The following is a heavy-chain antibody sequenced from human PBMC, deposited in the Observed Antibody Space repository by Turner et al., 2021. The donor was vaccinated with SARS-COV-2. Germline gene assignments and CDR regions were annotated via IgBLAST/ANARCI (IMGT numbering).Heavy chain of an antibody. V-gene: IGHV3-64D*06. CDR1: GFTFSSYV. CDR3: VKGSY. J-gene: IGHJ4*02. CDR2: ISSKGRST. Sequence: EVPLVESGGGLVQPGGSLRTACSASGFTFSSYVMHWVRQAPGRGMEYVSAISSKGRSTYYADSVKGRFTISRDNSKNTLYLQRSSMRAEDTAVYDCVKGSYWGQGTLVTVSS.